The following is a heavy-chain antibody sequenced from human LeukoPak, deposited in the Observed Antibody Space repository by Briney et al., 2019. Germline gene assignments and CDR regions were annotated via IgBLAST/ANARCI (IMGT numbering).Heavy chain of an antibody. CDR1: GLTSSSHD. CDR3: ARGGPGYYLDY. V-gene: IGHV3-13*01. J-gene: IGHJ4*02. CDR2: IGTAGDT. Sequence: GGSLRLSCAASGLTSSSHDMHWVRQATGKGLEWVSTIGTAGDTYYPGSVKGRFTISRENAKNSLYLQMNILKAGDTAVYYCARGGPGYYLDYWGQGTLVTVSP.